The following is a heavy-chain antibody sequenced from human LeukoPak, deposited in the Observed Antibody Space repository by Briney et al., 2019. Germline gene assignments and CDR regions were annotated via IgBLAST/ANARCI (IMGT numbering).Heavy chain of an antibody. CDR2: IKPDGNER. Sequence: HPGGSLRLSCATSGFTFNTYWISWVRQAPGKGRQWVANIKPDGNERYYVDYVKGRFTISRDNARSSLYLQMNSLRGEDTAIYYCARRQWTAFDFWGQGTMVTVSS. J-gene: IGHJ3*01. D-gene: IGHD6-19*01. CDR3: ARRQWTAFDF. V-gene: IGHV3-7*01. CDR1: GFTFNTYW.